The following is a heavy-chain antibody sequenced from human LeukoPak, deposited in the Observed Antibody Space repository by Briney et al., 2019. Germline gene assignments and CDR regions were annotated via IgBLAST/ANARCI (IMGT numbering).Heavy chain of an antibody. CDR1: EFTLSYYW. V-gene: IGHV3-7*01. J-gene: IGHJ4*02. CDR2: INEDGSQK. Sequence: SGGSLRLSCVASEFTLSYYWMSWVRQAPGKGLEWVANINEDGSQKNYMDSVKGRFTVSRDNARNSLYLQMNSLRAEDTAVYYCARHSRRWSGSYKQWLGGYWGQGTLVTVSS. D-gene: IGHD1-26*01. CDR3: ARHSRRWSGSYKQWLGGY.